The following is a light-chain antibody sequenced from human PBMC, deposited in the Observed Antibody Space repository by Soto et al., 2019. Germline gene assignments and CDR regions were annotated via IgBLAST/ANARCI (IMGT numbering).Light chain of an antibody. Sequence: EIVLTQSPGTLSLSPGARATLSCRASQSVSSSYLAWYQQKPGQAPRLLIYGASTRATGVPARFSGSGSGTEFTLTISSLQSEDFAVFYCQQYNDWWTFGQGTKVEIK. CDR1: QSVSSSY. CDR2: GAS. V-gene: IGKV3-15*01. J-gene: IGKJ1*01. CDR3: QQYNDWWT.